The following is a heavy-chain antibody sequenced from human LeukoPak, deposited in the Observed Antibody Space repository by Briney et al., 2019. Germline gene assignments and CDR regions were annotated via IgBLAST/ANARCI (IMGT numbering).Heavy chain of an antibody. CDR3: AKDGSNYYDSSGYYYVGSFDY. J-gene: IGHJ4*02. CDR2: INGSGGST. CDR1: GFTFSSYA. D-gene: IGHD3-22*01. V-gene: IGHV3-23*01. Sequence: PGGSLRLSCAASGFTFSSYAMSWVRQAPGKGLEWVSAINGSGGSTYYADSVKGRFTISRDNSKNTLYLQMNSLRAEDTAVYYCAKDGSNYYDSSGYYYVGSFDYWGQGTLVTVSS.